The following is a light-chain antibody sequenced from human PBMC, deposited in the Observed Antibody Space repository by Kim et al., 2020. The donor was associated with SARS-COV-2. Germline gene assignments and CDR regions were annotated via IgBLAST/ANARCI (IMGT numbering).Light chain of an antibody. CDR3: QSYDDSNRWV. Sequence: KTVTISCPGSSGTIASNYVQWYPQRPASAPTTVIYEDNERPSGVPDRFSGSIDSSSNSASLTISGLKTEDEADYYCQSYDDSNRWVFGGGTQLTVL. V-gene: IGLV6-57*02. CDR2: EDN. J-gene: IGLJ3*02. CDR1: SGTIASNY.